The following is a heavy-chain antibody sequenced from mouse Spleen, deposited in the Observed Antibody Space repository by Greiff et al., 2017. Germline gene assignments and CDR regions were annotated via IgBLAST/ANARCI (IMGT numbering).Heavy chain of an antibody. CDR3: ARVGSWYFDV. Sequence: VQLQQSGPGLVKPSQSLSLTCSVTGYSITSGYYWNWIRQFPGNKLEWMGYISYDGSNNYNPSLKNRISITRDTSKNQFFLKLNSVTTEDTATYYCARVGSWYFDVWGTGTTVTVSS. CDR1: GYSITSGYY. J-gene: IGHJ1*03. CDR2: ISYDGSN. V-gene: IGHV3-6*01.